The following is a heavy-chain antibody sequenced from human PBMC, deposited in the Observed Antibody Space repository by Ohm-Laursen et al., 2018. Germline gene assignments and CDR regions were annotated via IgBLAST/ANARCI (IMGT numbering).Heavy chain of an antibody. Sequence: SETLSLTCTVSGGSISSYYWSWIRQPPGKGLEWIGYIYYRGSTNYNPSLKSRVTISVDTSKNQFSLKLSSVTAADTAVYYCARDGYGGNSWFDYWGQGTLVTVSS. J-gene: IGHJ4*02. V-gene: IGHV4-59*01. CDR2: IYYRGST. CDR1: GGSISSYY. CDR3: ARDGYGGNSWFDY. D-gene: IGHD4-23*01.